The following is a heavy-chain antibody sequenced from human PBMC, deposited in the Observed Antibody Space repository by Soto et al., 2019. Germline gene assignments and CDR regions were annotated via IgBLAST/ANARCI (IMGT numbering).Heavy chain of an antibody. CDR2: IIPIFGTA. Sequence: QVQLVQSGAEVKKPGSSVKVSCKASGGTFSSYAISWVRQAPGQGLEWMGGIIPIFGTANYAQKFQGRVTITADESTSTACTELSSLRSEDTAVYYCARRWPPHYFDYWGQGTLVTVSS. J-gene: IGHJ4*02. CDR1: GGTFSSYA. D-gene: IGHD2-15*01. V-gene: IGHV1-69*01. CDR3: ARRWPPHYFDY.